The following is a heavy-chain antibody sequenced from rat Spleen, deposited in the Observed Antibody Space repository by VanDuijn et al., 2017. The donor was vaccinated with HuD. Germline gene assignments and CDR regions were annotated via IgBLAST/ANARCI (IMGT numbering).Heavy chain of an antibody. CDR1: GFTFSDFY. CDR3: ARRHYGYTDYFDY. CDR2: ISYDGSRT. D-gene: IGHD1-11*01. Sequence: EVQLVESDGGLVQPGRSLKLSCATSGFTFSDFYMAWVRQAPTKGLEWVATISYDGSRTYYRDSVKGRFTISRDNGKSILYLEMDSLRSEDTATYYCARRHYGYTDYFDYWGQGVMVTVSS. J-gene: IGHJ2*01. V-gene: IGHV5-29*01.